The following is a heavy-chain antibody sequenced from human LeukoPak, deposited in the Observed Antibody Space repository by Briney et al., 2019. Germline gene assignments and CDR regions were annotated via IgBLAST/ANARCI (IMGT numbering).Heavy chain of an antibody. J-gene: IGHJ6*02. CDR2: TVSEIDGGTT. D-gene: IGHD1-7*01. CDR3: TTDEDWNYARKDV. V-gene: IGHV3-15*04. Sequence: GGSLRLSCAASEFTFSNYVMNWVRQAPGKGLEWVGQTVSEIDGGTTDYATPVKGRFTISRDDSKSTLYLQMNSLKIEDTAVYYCTTDEDWNYARKDVWGQGATVIVSS. CDR1: EFTFSNYV.